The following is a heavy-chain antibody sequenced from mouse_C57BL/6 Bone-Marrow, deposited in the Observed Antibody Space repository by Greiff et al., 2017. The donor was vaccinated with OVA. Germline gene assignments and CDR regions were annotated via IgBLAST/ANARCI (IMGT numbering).Heavy chain of an antibody. CDR2: IDPENGDT. Sequence: EVQLVESGAELVRPGASVKLSCTASGFNIKDDYMHWVKQRPEQGLEWIGWIDPENGDTEYASKFQGKATITADTSSNTAYLQLSSLTSEDTAVYYCTADYDYDDEPFDYWGQGTTLTVSS. D-gene: IGHD2-4*01. CDR1: GFNIKDDY. V-gene: IGHV14-4*01. CDR3: TADYDYDDEPFDY. J-gene: IGHJ2*01.